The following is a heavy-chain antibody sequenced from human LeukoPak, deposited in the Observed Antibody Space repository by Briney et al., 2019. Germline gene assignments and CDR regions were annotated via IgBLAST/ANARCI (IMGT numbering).Heavy chain of an antibody. CDR3: ARGSGSYYY. V-gene: IGHV4-61*08. D-gene: IGHD3-10*01. J-gene: IGHJ4*02. Sequence: SGPTLVNPTQTLTLTCTFSGFSLSTSGVGVGWIRQPPGKGLEWIGYIYYSGSTNYNPSLKSRVTISVDTSKNQFSLKLSSVTAADTAVYYCARGSGSYYYWGQGTLVTVSS. CDR1: GFSLSTSGVG. CDR2: IYYSGST.